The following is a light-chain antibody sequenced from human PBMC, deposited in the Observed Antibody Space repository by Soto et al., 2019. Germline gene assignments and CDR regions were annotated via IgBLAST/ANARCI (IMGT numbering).Light chain of an antibody. V-gene: IGLV2-14*01. CDR1: SRDIGAHNY. J-gene: IGLJ1*01. CDR2: EVV. Sequence: QSVLTQPASVSGSPGQSISISCSGTSRDIGAHNYVSWYLQHPGKAPKLMIYEVVNRPSGVSNRFSGSKSGNTASLTISGLQAEDEADYYCCSYADGSIYVFGTGTKVTVL. CDR3: CSYADGSIYV.